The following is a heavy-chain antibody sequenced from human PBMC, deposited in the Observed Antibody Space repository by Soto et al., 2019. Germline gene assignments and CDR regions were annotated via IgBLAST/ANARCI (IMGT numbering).Heavy chain of an antibody. CDR3: ARGSSGYISSWYYFDY. J-gene: IGHJ4*02. CDR2: ISGSEDRT. Sequence: LQSGGGVVQPGESLRLSCAASGFSLRDHALSWVRQAAGGGLEWVSGISGSEDRTNYADFVRGRFIISKDRAKNTVSLLMNSLRAEDTAVYFCARGSSGYISSWYYFDYWGRGTLVTVSS. V-gene: IGHV3-23*01. D-gene: IGHD6-13*01. CDR1: GFSLRDHA.